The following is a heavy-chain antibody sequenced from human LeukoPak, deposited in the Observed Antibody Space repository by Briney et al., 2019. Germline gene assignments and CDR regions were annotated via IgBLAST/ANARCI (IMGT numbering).Heavy chain of an antibody. CDR1: GFTVSSFW. Sequence: PGGSLRLSCAASGFTVSSFWMHWVRKAPGKGLVWVSRISSDGSNTYYADSVKGRFTISRDNSKNTLYLQMNSLRAEDTAVYYCARGAGYNYPYYFDYWGQGTLVTVSS. D-gene: IGHD5-24*01. CDR2: ISSDGSNT. CDR3: ARGAGYNYPYYFDY. V-gene: IGHV3-74*01. J-gene: IGHJ4*02.